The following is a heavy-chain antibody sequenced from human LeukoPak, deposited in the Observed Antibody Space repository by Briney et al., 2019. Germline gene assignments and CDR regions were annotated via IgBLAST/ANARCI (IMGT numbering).Heavy chain of an antibody. CDR2: ISSSSSTI. J-gene: IGHJ5*02. CDR3: ARDRGFGREDWFDP. V-gene: IGHV3-48*01. CDR1: GFTFSSYS. D-gene: IGHD3-10*01. Sequence: GGSLRLFCAASGFTFSSYSMNWVRQAPGKGLEWVSYISSSSSTIYYADSVKGRFTISRDNAKNSLYLQMNSLRAEDTAVYYCARDRGFGREDWFDPWGQGTLVTVSS.